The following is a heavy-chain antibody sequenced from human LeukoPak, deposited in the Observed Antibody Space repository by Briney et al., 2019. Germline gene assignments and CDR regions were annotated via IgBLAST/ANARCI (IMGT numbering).Heavy chain of an antibody. J-gene: IGHJ4*02. CDR1: GFTFSQYP. Sequence: GGSLRLSCAASGFTFSQYPMNWVRQAPGKGLEWVSKISSSGDTIYYADSVKGRFTISRGNAKNSLYLQMNSLRAEDTVVYHCTRDPSYYYDSTGYNWRQGTLVTVSS. D-gene: IGHD3-22*01. CDR2: ISSSGDTI. V-gene: IGHV3-48*01. CDR3: TRDPSYYYDSTGYN.